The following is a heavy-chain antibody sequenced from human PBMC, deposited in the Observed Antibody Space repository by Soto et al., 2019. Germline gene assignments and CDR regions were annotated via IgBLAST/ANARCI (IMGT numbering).Heavy chain of an antibody. D-gene: IGHD3-10*01. CDR2: ISGSGDNT. Sequence: EVQLLESGGGLVQPGGSLRLSCAASGFTFSTYAMTWVRQAPGKGLEWVSAISGSGDNTYYADSVKGRLTISRDNSKNTLYLQMHSLRAEDTALYYCASYYYGSGSHHDAFDIWGQGTMVTVSS. CDR1: GFTFSTYA. V-gene: IGHV3-23*01. CDR3: ASYYYGSGSHHDAFDI. J-gene: IGHJ3*02.